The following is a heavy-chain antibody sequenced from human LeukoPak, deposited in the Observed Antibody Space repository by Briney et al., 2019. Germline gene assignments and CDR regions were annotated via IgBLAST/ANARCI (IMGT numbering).Heavy chain of an antibody. CDR1: GDSVSSNSAA. CDR3: ARDIDPLIAVAVSAFDT. D-gene: IGHD6-19*01. J-gene: IGHJ3*02. CDR2: TYYRSKRYN. V-gene: IGHV6-1*01. Sequence: SQTLSLTCAISGDSVSSNSAAWNWIRQSPSRGLEWLGRTYYRSKRYNDYAVSVKSRITINPDTSKNQFSLQLKSVTPEDTAVYYCARDIDPLIAVAVSAFDTWGQGTMVTVSS.